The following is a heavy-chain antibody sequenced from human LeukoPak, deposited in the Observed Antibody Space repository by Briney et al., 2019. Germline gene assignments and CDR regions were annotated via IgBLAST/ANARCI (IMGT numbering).Heavy chain of an antibody. V-gene: IGHV3-53*01. CDR3: ARYFSTACDI. Sequence: GGSLRLSCAASGLPVSGNYMSWVRQAPGKALEWLSTIETGGATFYADSVKGQFTVSRDNSKNTLYLQMNSLRVDDTAVYYCARYFSTACDIWGQGTMVSVSS. J-gene: IGHJ3*02. CDR1: GLPVSGNY. D-gene: IGHD3-3*01. CDR2: IETGGAT.